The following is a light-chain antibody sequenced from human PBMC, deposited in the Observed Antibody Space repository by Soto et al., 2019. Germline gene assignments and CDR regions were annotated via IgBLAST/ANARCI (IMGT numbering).Light chain of an antibody. J-gene: IGKJ1*01. CDR3: QQRSNWATWT. Sequence: EIVLTQSPATLSLSPGERATLSCRASQSVSSYLAWYQQKPGQAPRLLIYDASNRATGIPARFSGSGSGTDFTPTISSLEPADFAVYYCQQRSNWATWTFGQGTKVEI. CDR1: QSVSSY. V-gene: IGKV3-11*01. CDR2: DAS.